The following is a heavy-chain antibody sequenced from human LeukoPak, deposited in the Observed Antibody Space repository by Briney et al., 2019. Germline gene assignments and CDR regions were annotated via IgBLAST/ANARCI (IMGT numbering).Heavy chain of an antibody. D-gene: IGHD3-10*01. CDR2: ISYDGSNK. J-gene: IGHJ6*04. V-gene: IGHV3-30*18. CDR1: GFTFSSYG. Sequence: GGSLRLSCAASGFTFSSYGMHWVRQAPGKGLEWVAAISYDGSNKSYADSVKGRFTISRDNSKNTLYLQMHSLRAEDTAVYYCAKARPTYMYRGVPLDVWGKGTTVTVSS. CDR3: AKARPTYMYRGVPLDV.